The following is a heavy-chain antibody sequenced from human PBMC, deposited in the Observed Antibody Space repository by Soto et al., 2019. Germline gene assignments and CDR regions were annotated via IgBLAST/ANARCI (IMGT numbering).Heavy chain of an antibody. J-gene: IGHJ4*02. CDR3: AKDHDEDFGYDLDYFDY. Sequence: SLRLSCAASGFSFDDSAMHWSRQAPGKGLEWVSGISWSSVTFDYADSVKGRFTISRDNAKNSLYLQMNSLRAEDTAFYFCAKDHDEDFGYDLDYFDYWGQGTLVNVSS. CDR2: ISWSSVTF. CDR1: GFSFDDSA. D-gene: IGHD5-12*01. V-gene: IGHV3-9*01.